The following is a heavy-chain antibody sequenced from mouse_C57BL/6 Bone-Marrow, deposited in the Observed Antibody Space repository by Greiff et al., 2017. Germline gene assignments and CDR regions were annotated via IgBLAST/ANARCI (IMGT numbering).Heavy chain of an antibody. CDR1: GYTFTGYW. Sequence: VQLQQSGAELMKPGASVKLSCKATGYTFTGYWIEWVKKRPGHGLEWIGEILPGSGSTNYNEKFKGKATFPADTSSNTAYMQLSSLTTEDSAIYYCAREGYYGSSYDYFDYWGQGTTLTVSS. D-gene: IGHD1-1*01. CDR2: ILPGSGST. CDR3: AREGYYGSSYDYFDY. J-gene: IGHJ2*01. V-gene: IGHV1-9*01.